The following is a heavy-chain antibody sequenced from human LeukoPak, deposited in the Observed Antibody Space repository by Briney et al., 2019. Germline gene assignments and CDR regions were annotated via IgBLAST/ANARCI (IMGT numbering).Heavy chain of an antibody. CDR2: IYTGGNT. Sequence: GGSLRLSCAASGFTVDSNYLSWVRQAPGKGLEWVSTIYTGGNTYYAASVKGRFTISRDFSKNTVFLHMNSLRAEDTAMYYCARGDGSGYYDYFDYWGQGALVTVSS. J-gene: IGHJ4*02. CDR3: ARGDGSGYYDYFDY. V-gene: IGHV3-53*01. D-gene: IGHD3-22*01. CDR1: GFTVDSNY.